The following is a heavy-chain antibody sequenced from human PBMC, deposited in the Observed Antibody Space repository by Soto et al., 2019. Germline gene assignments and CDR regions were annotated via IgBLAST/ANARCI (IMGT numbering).Heavy chain of an antibody. Sequence: LRLSCAASGFTFSRFELHWVRQAPGKGLEWISYVSSSGSTAYYASSVEGRFTISRDNANNSVYLQMDSLRAEDTALYYCTRAAWFPYLSFYWGQGALVTVSS. V-gene: IGHV3-48*03. D-gene: IGHD3-10*01. CDR2: VSSSGSTA. CDR1: GFTFSRFE. CDR3: TRAAWFPYLSFY. J-gene: IGHJ4*02.